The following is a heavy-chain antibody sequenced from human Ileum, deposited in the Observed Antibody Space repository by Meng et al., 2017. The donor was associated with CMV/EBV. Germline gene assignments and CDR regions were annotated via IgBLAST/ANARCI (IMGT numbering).Heavy chain of an antibody. CDR2: TYNDGYT. V-gene: IGHV3-66*02. J-gene: IGHJ4*01. Sequence: GESLKISCAASGLIVSDNYMTWVRQAPGKGLEWVSLTYNDGYTSYADSARGRFTVSRDNSKNTLFLQMNSLRAEDTAVYYCVRGQVYFDFWGHGALVTVSS. CDR1: GLIVSDNY. CDR3: VRGQVYFDF.